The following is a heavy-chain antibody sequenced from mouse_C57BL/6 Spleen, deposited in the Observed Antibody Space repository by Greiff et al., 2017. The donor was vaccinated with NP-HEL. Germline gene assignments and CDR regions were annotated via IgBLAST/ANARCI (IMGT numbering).Heavy chain of an antibody. CDR1: GFTFSSYA. CDR2: ISDGGSYT. CDR3: ARGGVDY. V-gene: IGHV5-4*03. Sequence: EVMLVESGGGLVKPGGSLKLSCAASGFTFSSYAMSWVRQTPEKRLEWVATISDGGSYTYYPDNVKGRFTISRDNAKNNLYLQMSHLKSEDTAMYYCARGGVDYWGQGTTLTVSS. J-gene: IGHJ2*01.